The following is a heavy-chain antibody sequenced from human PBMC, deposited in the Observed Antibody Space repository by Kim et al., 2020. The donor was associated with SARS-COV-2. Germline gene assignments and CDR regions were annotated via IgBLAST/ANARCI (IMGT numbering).Heavy chain of an antibody. CDR1: GFTFNNAW. CDR3: TTNVPGDGHYFDY. D-gene: IGHD4-17*01. J-gene: IGHJ4*02. Sequence: GGSLRLSCAASGFTFNNAWMTWVRQAPGKGLEWVGRIKSKSDGGTTDYAAPVKDRFTISRDDSENTLYLQMNSLKTEDTAVYYCTTNVPGDGHYFDYCGQGTLVTVSS. CDR2: IKSKSDGGTT. V-gene: IGHV3-15*01.